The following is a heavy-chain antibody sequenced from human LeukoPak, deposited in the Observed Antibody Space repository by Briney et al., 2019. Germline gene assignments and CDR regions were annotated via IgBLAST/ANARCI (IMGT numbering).Heavy chain of an antibody. CDR3: AREAPRFLEWLQYNWFDP. J-gene: IGHJ5*02. D-gene: IGHD3-3*01. CDR1: GYTFTGYY. Sequence: GASVKVSCKASGYTFTGYYMHWVRQAPGQGLEWMGRINPNSGGTNYAQKFQGRVTITADKSTSTAYMELSSLRPEDTAVYYCAREAPRFLEWLQYNWFDPWGQGTLVTVSS. CDR2: INPNSGGT. V-gene: IGHV1-2*06.